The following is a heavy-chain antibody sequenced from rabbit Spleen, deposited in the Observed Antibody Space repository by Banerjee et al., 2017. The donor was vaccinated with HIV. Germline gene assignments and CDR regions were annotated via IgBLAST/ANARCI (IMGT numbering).Heavy chain of an antibody. Sequence: QHQLVESGGGLVKPGASLTLTCTASGFTISSSYWICWVRQAPGKGLEWIACIYGASSGTTVYATWAKGRFTISKTSSTTVTLQMTSLTAADTATYFCARRLAGDSTGVPWDLWGPGTLVTVS. V-gene: IGHV1S45*01. CDR1: GFTISSSYW. CDR2: IYGASSGTT. CDR3: ARRLAGDSTGVPWDL. D-gene: IGHD7-1*01. J-gene: IGHJ4*01.